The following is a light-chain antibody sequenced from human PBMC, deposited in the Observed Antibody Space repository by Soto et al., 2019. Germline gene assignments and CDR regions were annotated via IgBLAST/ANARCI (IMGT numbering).Light chain of an antibody. Sequence: EIVLTQSPGTLSLSPGERATLSCRASQSVSSSYLAWYQQKPGQAPRLLIDGASSRATVIPDRFSGSGSGTDFTLTISRLEPEDFAVYYCQQYGSSPSWTFGQGTKVDIK. J-gene: IGKJ1*01. CDR3: QQYGSSPSWT. CDR2: GAS. CDR1: QSVSSSY. V-gene: IGKV3-20*01.